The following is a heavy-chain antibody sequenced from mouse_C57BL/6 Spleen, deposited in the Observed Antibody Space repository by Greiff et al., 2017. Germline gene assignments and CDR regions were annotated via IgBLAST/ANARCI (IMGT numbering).Heavy chain of an antibody. Sequence: VQLQQSGAELVRPGASVTLSCKASGYTFTDYEMHWVKQTPVHGLEWIGAIDPETGGTSYNQKFKGKAILTADKSSSTAYMELRSLTSEDSAVYYCTRSEDYAFDYRGQGTTLTVSA. V-gene: IGHV1-15*01. CDR2: IDPETGGT. J-gene: IGHJ2*01. CDR3: TRSEDYAFDY. CDR1: GYTFTDYE. D-gene: IGHD2-4*01.